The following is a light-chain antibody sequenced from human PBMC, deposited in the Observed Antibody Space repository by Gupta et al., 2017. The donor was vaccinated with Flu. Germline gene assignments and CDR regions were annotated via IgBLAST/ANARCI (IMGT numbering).Light chain of an antibody. Sequence: QSMLTQPPSASGTPGQMVTISCSGSSSNIGSSVVNWYQQLPGAAPKLLIYHDDQRPLGVPDQFSVSKSGTSASLAISGLQSEHEADYYCVAWDKSLNAWVFGGGTKLAVL. CDR2: HDD. CDR3: VAWDKSLNAWV. CDR1: SSNIGSSV. V-gene: IGLV1-44*01. J-gene: IGLJ3*02.